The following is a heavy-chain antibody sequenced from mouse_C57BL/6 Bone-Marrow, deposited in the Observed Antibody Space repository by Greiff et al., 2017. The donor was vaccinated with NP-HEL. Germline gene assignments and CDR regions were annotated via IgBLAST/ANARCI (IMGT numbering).Heavy chain of an antibody. J-gene: IGHJ4*01. CDR1: GFTFSDYG. CDR3: ARRYRGLYYYAMDY. D-gene: IGHD2-12*01. CDR2: ISSGSSTI. Sequence: EVHLVGSGGGLVKPGGSLKLSCAASGFTFSDYGMHWVRQAPEKGLEWVAYISSGSSTIYYADTVKGRFTISRDNAKNTLFLQMTSLRSEDTAMYYCARRYRGLYYYAMDYWGQGTSVTVSS. V-gene: IGHV5-17*01.